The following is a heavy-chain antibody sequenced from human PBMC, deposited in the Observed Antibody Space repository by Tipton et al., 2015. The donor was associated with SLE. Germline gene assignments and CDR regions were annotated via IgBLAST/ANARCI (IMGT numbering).Heavy chain of an antibody. V-gene: IGHV4-59*01. J-gene: IGHJ4*02. Sequence: TLSLTCTVSGGSISGYYWNWIRQPPGKGLEWIGYISYSGSTYYNPSIRSRVTISRDTSKNQFSLKLRSVTAADTAVYYCARRVREGCDYWGQGTLVTVSS. CDR3: ARRVREGCDY. CDR2: ISYSGST. CDR1: GGSISGYY.